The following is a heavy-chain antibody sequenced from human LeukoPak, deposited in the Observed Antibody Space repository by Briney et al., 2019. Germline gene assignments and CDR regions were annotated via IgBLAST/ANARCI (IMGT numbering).Heavy chain of an antibody. CDR3: ARPGLSYGDNGFFFDY. Sequence: ASVKVSCKASGYTFTGYYMHWVRQAPGQGLEWMGWINPNSGGTNYAQKLQGRVTMTTDTSTSTAYMELRSLRSDDTAVYYCARPGLSYGDNGFFFDYWGQGTLVTVSS. D-gene: IGHD4-17*01. V-gene: IGHV1-2*02. CDR2: INPNSGGT. J-gene: IGHJ4*02. CDR1: GYTFTGYY.